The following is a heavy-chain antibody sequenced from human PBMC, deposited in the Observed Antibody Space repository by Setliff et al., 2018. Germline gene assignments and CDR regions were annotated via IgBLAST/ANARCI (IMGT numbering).Heavy chain of an antibody. V-gene: IGHV3-7*03. J-gene: IGHJ4*02. CDR1: GFTLSDYW. Sequence: LSLTCAASGFTLSDYWMAWVRQAPGKGLEWVANIKQDGGENYYADSMKGRFTISRDNAKNSLYLQMNSLSAEDTAVYFCARRNYRTALDYWGQGTLVTVSS. D-gene: IGHD3-16*02. CDR3: ARRNYRTALDY. CDR2: IKQDGGEN.